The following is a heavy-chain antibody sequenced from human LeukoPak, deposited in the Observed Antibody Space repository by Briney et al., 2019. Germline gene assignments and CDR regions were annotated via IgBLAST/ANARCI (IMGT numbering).Heavy chain of an antibody. J-gene: IGHJ1*01. V-gene: IGHV4-39*01. CDR1: GVYISSSSYY. CDR2: IYHSGRT. D-gene: IGHD3-22*01. Sequence: PSETLSLTCAVSGVYISSSSYYWGWIRQSPETGLEWIGDIYHSGRTYYNPSLKSRVAISIDTSKNQFSLRLRSMTAADTAVFYCARRRYYDSTGYFEWGRGTLVTVSS. CDR3: ARRRYYDSTGYFE.